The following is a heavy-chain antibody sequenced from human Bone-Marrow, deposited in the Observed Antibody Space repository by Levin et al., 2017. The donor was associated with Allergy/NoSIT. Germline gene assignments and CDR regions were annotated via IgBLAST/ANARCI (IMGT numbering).Heavy chain of an antibody. CDR2: INPNSGGT. J-gene: IGHJ5*02. CDR3: ARGPPVNWFDP. CDR1: GYTFTGYY. V-gene: IGHV1-2*06. Sequence: VASVKVSCKASGYTFTGYYMHWVRQAPGQGLEWMGRINPNSGGTNYAQKFQGRVTMTRDTSISTAYMDLSRLRSDDTAVYYCARGPPVNWFDPWGQGTLVTVSS. D-gene: IGHD1-14*01.